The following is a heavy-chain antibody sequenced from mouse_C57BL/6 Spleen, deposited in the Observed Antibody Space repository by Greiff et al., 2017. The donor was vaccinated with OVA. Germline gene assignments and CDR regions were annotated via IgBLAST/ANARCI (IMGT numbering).Heavy chain of an antibody. CDR3: TRVYYGNYVDAMDY. V-gene: IGHV14-1*01. Sequence: VQLQQSGAELVRPGASVKLSCTASGFNIKDYYMHWVKQRPEQGLEWIGRIDPEDGDTEYAPKFQGKATMTADTSSNTAYLQLSSLTSEDTAVYYCTRVYYGNYVDAMDYWGQGTSVTVSS. D-gene: IGHD2-1*01. CDR1: GFNIKDYY. CDR2: IDPEDGDT. J-gene: IGHJ4*01.